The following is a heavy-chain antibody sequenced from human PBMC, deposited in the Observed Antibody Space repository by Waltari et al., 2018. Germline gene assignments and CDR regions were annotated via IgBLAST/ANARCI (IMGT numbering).Heavy chain of an antibody. D-gene: IGHD3-16*02. Sequence: EVQLVESGGGLVQPGGSLRLSCAASAFPFSSYWMHWVRQAPGKGLVWVSRINSDGTTSGYADSVRGRFTISRDNAKDTLFLQMNSLRAEDTAVYYCAELSSSAFDIWGQGTMVTVSS. CDR2: INSDGTTS. CDR3: AELSSSAFDI. CDR1: AFPFSSYW. J-gene: IGHJ3*02. V-gene: IGHV3-74*01.